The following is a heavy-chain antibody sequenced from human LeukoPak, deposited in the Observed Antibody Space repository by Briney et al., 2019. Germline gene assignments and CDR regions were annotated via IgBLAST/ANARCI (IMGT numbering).Heavy chain of an antibody. D-gene: IGHD6-13*01. CDR2: IKQDGSEK. J-gene: IGHJ4*02. V-gene: IGHV3-7*01. CDR3: ARASGGLPIAAANWGDYFDY. CDR1: GFTFSSYW. Sequence: GGSLRLSCAASGFTFSSYWMNWVRQAPGKGLEWVANIKQDGSEKYYVDSVKGRFTISRDNAKNSLYLQMNSLRAEDTAVYYCARASGGLPIAAANWGDYFDYWGQGTLVTVSS.